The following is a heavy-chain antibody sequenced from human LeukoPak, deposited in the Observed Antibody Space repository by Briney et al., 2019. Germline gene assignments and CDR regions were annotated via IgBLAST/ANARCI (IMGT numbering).Heavy chain of an antibody. CDR3: AKSNGYGLIDI. J-gene: IGHJ3*02. Sequence: SETLSLACTVPAYSISSGYHGGWIRQPPGKDLAWIGNIFYSGSTYYDPSLKSRLTISLDTSRNQFSLKLNSVTAADTAVYYCAKSNGYGLIDIWGQWTMVTVSS. CDR2: IFYSGST. CDR1: AYSISSGYH. V-gene: IGHV4-38-2*02. D-gene: IGHD3-10*01.